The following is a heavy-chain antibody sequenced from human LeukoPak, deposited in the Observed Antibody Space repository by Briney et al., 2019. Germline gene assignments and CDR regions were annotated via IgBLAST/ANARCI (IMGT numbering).Heavy chain of an antibody. CDR2: IYHSGST. Sequence: PSETLSHTCALSGGSITSHNWWTWVRQPPGKGLEWIGEIYHSGSTNYNPSLKSRVTISVDKSKNQFSLNLTSVTAADTAVYYCAGNDGWYTDSWGQGTLVIVSS. V-gene: IGHV4-4*02. D-gene: IGHD6-19*01. CDR1: GGSITSHNW. CDR3: AGNDGWYTDS. J-gene: IGHJ5*01.